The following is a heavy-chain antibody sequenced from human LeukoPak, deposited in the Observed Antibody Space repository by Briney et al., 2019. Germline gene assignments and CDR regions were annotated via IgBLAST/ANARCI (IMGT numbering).Heavy chain of an antibody. CDR1: GFTVSSSY. CDR2: IYSGGIT. V-gene: IGHV3-66*01. D-gene: IGHD3-22*01. CDR3: ARESVYYDSSGHDFDY. Sequence: GGSLRLSCAASGFTVSSSYMSWVRQAPGRGLEWVSVIYSGGITYYADSVKGRFTVSRDNSKNTLYLQMNSLRAEDTAVYYCARESVYYDSSGHDFDYWGQGTLVTVSS. J-gene: IGHJ4*02.